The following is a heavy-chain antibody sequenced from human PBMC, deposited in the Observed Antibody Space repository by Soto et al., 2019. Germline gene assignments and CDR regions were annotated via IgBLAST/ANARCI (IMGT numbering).Heavy chain of an antibody. Sequence: QVQLVQSGAEVKKPGASVKVSCKASGYTFTSYGISWVRQAPGQGLEWMGWISAYNGNTNYAQKLQGRVTMTTDTSTSTAYMELRSLRSDDTAVYYWARDPDKGGSGRYRYGMDAWGQGTTVTVSS. CDR2: ISAYNGNT. D-gene: IGHD3-10*01. CDR1: GYTFTSYG. V-gene: IGHV1-18*01. J-gene: IGHJ6*02. CDR3: ARDPDKGGSGRYRYGMDA.